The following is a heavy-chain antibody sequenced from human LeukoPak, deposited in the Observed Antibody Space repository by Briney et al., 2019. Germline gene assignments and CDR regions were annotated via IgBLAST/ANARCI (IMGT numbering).Heavy chain of an antibody. CDR1: GFTFSSYS. Sequence: PRGSLRLSCAASGFTFSSYSMNWVRQAPGKWLEWVSSISSSSSYIYYADSVKGRFTISRDNAKNSLYLQMNSLRAEDTAVFYCARDLGIAHTFDYWGQGTLVTVSS. V-gene: IGHV3-21*01. J-gene: IGHJ4*02. CDR2: ISSSSSYI. D-gene: IGHD2/OR15-2a*01. CDR3: ARDLGIAHTFDY.